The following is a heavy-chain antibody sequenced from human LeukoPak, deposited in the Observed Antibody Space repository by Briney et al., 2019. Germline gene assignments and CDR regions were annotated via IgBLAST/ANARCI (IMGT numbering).Heavy chain of an antibody. D-gene: IGHD2-2*01. CDR3: ARSCSSTSCYGEPWYFDL. J-gene: IGHJ2*01. CDR1: GYTFTSYY. CDR2: INPSGGST. Sequence: ASVTVSCKASGYTFTSYYMHWVRQAPGQGLEWMGIINPSGGSTSYAQKFQGRVTMTRDTSTSTVYMELSSLRSEDTAVYYCARSCSSTSCYGEPWYFDLWGRGTLVTVSA. V-gene: IGHV1-46*01.